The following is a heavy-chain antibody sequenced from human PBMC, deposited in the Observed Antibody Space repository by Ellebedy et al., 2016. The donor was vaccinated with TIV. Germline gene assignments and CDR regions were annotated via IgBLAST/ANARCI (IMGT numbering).Heavy chain of an antibody. CDR3: TTYYDSSGYRFDP. J-gene: IGHJ5*02. Sequence: GESLKISCTGSGFTFGDYCVSWFRQAPGKGLEWVGFIRNAAYGETTQYAASVKGRFIISRDDSKSIAYLQMNSLKTEDTAVYYCTTYYDSSGYRFDPWGQGTLVTVSS. CDR2: IRNAAYGETT. CDR1: GFTFGDYC. D-gene: IGHD3-22*01. V-gene: IGHV3-49*03.